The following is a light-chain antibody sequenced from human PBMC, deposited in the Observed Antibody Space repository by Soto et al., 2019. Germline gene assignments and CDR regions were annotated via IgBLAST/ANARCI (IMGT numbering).Light chain of an antibody. CDR3: LLSYSGARSVV. J-gene: IGLJ2*01. V-gene: IGLV7-46*01. Sequence: QAVVTQEPSLTVSPGGTVTLTCGSSTGAVTSGHYPYWFQQKPGQAPRTLIYDTSNKHSWTPARFSGSLLGGKAALILSGAQPEDEAEYYCLLSYSGARSVVFGGGTQLTVL. CDR1: TGAVTSGHY. CDR2: DTS.